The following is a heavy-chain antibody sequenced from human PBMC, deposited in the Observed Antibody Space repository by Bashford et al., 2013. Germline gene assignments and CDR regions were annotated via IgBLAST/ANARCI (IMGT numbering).Heavy chain of an antibody. V-gene: IGHV3-53*01. J-gene: IGHJ6*02. Sequence: VRQAPGKGLEWVSLIYSNGATSHADSVKGRFTITRDNSKNTLYLQMDSLRDEDTAVYYCATRSDIYERFGMDVWGQGTTVTVSS. CDR3: ATRSDIYERFGMDV. CDR2: IYSNGAT. D-gene: IGHD3-9*01.